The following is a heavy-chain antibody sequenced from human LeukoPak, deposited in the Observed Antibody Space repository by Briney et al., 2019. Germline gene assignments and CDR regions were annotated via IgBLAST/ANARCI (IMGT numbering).Heavy chain of an antibody. CDR3: AAEIWFRDSERFFDP. J-gene: IGHJ5*02. Sequence: PSETLSLTCTVSGGSISSGSCYWSWIRQPAGKGLEWIGRIYTSGSTNHNPSLKSRITISVGTSKNPFSLKLSSVTAADPAVYYCAAEIWFRDSERFFDPWGQGTLVTVSS. V-gene: IGHV4-61*02. D-gene: IGHD3-10*01. CDR1: GGSISSGSCY. CDR2: IYTSGST.